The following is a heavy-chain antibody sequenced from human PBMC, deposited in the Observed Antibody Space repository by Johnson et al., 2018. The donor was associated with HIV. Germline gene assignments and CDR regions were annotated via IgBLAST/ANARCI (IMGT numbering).Heavy chain of an antibody. J-gene: IGHJ3*01. CDR2: MNADGKST. CDR1: GFTFINYW. CDR3: AVDLGGNDAFDV. Sequence: VQLVESGGGLVQPGGSLRLSCAASGFTFINYWMHWVRQAPGKGLVWVSRMNADGKSTTYADSVKGRFTISRDNSKNTLYLQMNSLRPGDAALYYCAVDLGGNDAFDVWGQGTTVIVSS. D-gene: IGHD3-3*01. V-gene: IGHV3-74*02.